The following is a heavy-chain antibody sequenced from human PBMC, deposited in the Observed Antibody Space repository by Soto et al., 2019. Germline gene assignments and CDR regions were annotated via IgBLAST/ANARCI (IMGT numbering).Heavy chain of an antibody. Sequence: GGSLRLSCAASGFTFSSYSMNWVRQAPGKGLEWVSSISSTSSYIYYADSVKGRFTISRDNSKNTLYLQMNSLRAEDTAVYYCATRQDIVVVVAAFDIWGQGTMVTVSS. V-gene: IGHV3-21*01. D-gene: IGHD2-15*01. J-gene: IGHJ3*02. CDR3: ATRQDIVVVVAAFDI. CDR2: ISSTSSYI. CDR1: GFTFSSYS.